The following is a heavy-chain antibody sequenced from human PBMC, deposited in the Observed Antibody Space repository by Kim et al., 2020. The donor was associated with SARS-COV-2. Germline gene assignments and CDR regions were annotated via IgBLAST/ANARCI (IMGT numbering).Heavy chain of an antibody. V-gene: IGHV3-11*04. CDR3: ATGDSYAFDN. CDR2: ISGSGSMT. J-gene: IGHJ4*02. D-gene: IGHD3-16*01. Sequence: GGSLRLSCAASGFRFSDYYMNWIRHAPGKGLERVSYISGSGSMTYYADSVKGRFTISRDNAKKSLFLQMDSLRAEDTAIYYCATGDSYAFDNWGQETLVTVFS. CDR1: GFRFSDYY.